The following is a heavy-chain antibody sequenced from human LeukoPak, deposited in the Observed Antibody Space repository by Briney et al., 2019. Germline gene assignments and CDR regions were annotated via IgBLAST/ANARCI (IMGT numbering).Heavy chain of an antibody. Sequence: PGGSLRLSCAASGFTFSNYWMSWLRQAPGKGLEWVANINQDGSEKSYVDSVEGRFTISRDNAKKSLYLHVNSLRAEDTAVYYCARDIYGGHDYWGQGTLLTVSS. D-gene: IGHD2-21*01. CDR3: ARDIYGGHDY. J-gene: IGHJ4*02. CDR2: INQDGSEK. CDR1: GFTFSNYW. V-gene: IGHV3-7*04.